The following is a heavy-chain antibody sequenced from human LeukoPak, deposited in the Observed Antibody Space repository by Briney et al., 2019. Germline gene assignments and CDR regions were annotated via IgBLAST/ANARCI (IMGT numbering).Heavy chain of an antibody. D-gene: IGHD4-11*01. CDR2: MYHRGST. V-gene: IGHV4-38-2*01. J-gene: IGHJ6*03. CDR1: GHPISSGYY. CDR3: ARHRGDNSNPRYYFYYTDV. Sequence: SETLSLTCSVSGHPISSGYYWGWIRQPPGKGLEWIGTMYHRGSTYYNPSLKSRVTMSGDTSKNHFSLKLSSVIAADAAVYYCARHRGDNSNPRYYFYYTDVWGKGTTVTVSS.